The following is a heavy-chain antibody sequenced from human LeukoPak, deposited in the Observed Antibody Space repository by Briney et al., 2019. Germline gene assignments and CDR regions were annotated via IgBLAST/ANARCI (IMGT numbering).Heavy chain of an antibody. D-gene: IGHD2-15*01. Sequence: GGSLRLSCAASGFTFSNSGMHWVRQAPGKGLEWVAVISYDGSNKYYADSVKGRFTISRDNSKNTLYLQMNSLRAEDTAVYYCARGVVVVVAATSNWFDPWGQGTLVTVSS. CDR1: GFTFSNSG. CDR2: ISYDGSNK. J-gene: IGHJ5*02. V-gene: IGHV3-30*19. CDR3: ARGVVVVVAATSNWFDP.